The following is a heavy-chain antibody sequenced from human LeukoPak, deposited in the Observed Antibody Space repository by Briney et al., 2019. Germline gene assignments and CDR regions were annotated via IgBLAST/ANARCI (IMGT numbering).Heavy chain of an antibody. Sequence: GASVKVSCKASGYTFTSYGISWVRQAPGQGLEWMGWISAYNGNTNYAQKLQGRVTMTTDTSTSTAYMELRSLRSGDTAVYYCARDREVLRYFDWLVWGQGTLVTVSS. CDR1: GYTFTSYG. V-gene: IGHV1-18*01. CDR2: ISAYNGNT. J-gene: IGHJ4*02. D-gene: IGHD3-9*01. CDR3: ARDREVLRYFDWLV.